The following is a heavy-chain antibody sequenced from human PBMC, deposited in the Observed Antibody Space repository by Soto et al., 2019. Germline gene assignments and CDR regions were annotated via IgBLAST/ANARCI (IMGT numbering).Heavy chain of an antibody. V-gene: IGHV6-1*01. CDR1: GDSVSSNSAA. D-gene: IGHD2-15*01. Sequence: QVQLQQSGPGLVKPSQTLSLTCAISGDSVSSNSAAWNWIRQSPSRGLEWLGRTYYRSKWYNDYAVSVKSRXTXXXDXAKNQFSLQLNSVTPEDTAVYYCARDICSGGSCYSYYYGMDVWGQGTTVTVSS. CDR3: ARDICSGGSCYSYYYGMDV. J-gene: IGHJ6*02. CDR2: TYYRSKWYN.